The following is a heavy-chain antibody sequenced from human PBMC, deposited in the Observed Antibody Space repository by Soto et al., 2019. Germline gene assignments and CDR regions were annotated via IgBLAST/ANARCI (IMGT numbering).Heavy chain of an antibody. Sequence: ASVKVSCKASVYTFTSYGSSWVRQAPGQGLEWMGWISAYNGNTNYAQKLQGRVTMTTDTSTSTAYMELRSLRSDDTAVYCCARVPGIQLWSRYNWFDPWGQGTLVTVSS. J-gene: IGHJ5*02. D-gene: IGHD5-18*01. CDR1: VYTFTSYG. CDR2: ISAYNGNT. CDR3: ARVPGIQLWSRYNWFDP. V-gene: IGHV1-18*01.